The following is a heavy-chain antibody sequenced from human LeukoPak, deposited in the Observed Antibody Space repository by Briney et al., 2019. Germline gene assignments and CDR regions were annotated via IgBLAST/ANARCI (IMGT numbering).Heavy chain of an antibody. CDR1: GGSISSSNW. J-gene: IGHJ4*02. V-gene: IGHV4-4*02. CDR2: IHHSGST. Sequence: SGTLSLTCAVSGGSISSSNWWSWVRQPPGKGLEWIGEIHHSGSTNYNPSLKSRVTISVDKSKNQFSLKLSSVTAADTAVYYCARSAGTVAGLYDYWGQGTLVTVSS. D-gene: IGHD6-19*01. CDR3: ARSAGTVAGLYDY.